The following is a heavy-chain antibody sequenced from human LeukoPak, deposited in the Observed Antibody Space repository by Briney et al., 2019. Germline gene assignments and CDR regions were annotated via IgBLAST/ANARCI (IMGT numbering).Heavy chain of an antibody. Sequence: PSETLSLTCAVYGGSFSGYYWGWIRQPPGKGLEGIGEINHSGSTNYNPSLKSRVTISVDTSKNQFSLKLSSVTAADTAVYYCARGGYLFSDYVWGSYRPIDYWGQGTLVTVSS. CDR1: GGSFSGYY. V-gene: IGHV4-34*01. CDR2: INHSGST. D-gene: IGHD3-16*02. CDR3: ARGGYLFSDYVWGSYRPIDY. J-gene: IGHJ4*02.